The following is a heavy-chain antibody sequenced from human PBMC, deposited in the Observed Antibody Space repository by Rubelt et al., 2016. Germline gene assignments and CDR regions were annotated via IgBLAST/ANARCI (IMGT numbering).Heavy chain of an antibody. CDR3: ARDYRYGLYYYGMDV. V-gene: IGHV1-18*01. D-gene: IGHD5-18*01. CDR2: ISAYTGNT. Sequence: FTSYGISWVRQAPGQGLEWMGWISAYTGNTNYAQKLQGRVTMTTDTSTSTAYMELRSLRSDDTAVYYCARDYRYGLYYYGMDVWGQGTTVTVSS. CDR1: FTSYG. J-gene: IGHJ6*02.